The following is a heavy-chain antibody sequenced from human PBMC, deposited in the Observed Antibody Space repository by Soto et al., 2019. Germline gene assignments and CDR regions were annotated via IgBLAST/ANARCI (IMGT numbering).Heavy chain of an antibody. CDR2: IYSSGST. Sequence: SETLSLTCTVSGSSISSSSYYWGWIRQPPWKGLEWIGSIYSSGSTYYNPSLKSRVTISVDTSKNQFSLKLSSVPAADTAVYYCARQGNHRYDHRSNRFDPWGQGXLVTVYS. CDR3: ARQGNHRYDHRSNRFDP. CDR1: GSSISSSSYY. J-gene: IGHJ5*02. D-gene: IGHD5-12*01. V-gene: IGHV4-39*01.